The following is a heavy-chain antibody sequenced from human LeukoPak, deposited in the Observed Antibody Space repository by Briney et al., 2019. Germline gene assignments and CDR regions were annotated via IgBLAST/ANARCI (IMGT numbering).Heavy chain of an antibody. J-gene: IGHJ4*02. V-gene: IGHV1-69*04. CDR1: GGTFSSYA. D-gene: IGHD6-13*01. Sequence: SVKVSCKASGGTFSSYAISWVRQAPGQGLEWMGRIIPILGIANYAQKFQGRVTITADKSTSTAYMELSSLRSEDTAVYYCARVDGQQLVPDYWGQGTLVTVSS. CDR3: ARVDGQQLVPDY. CDR2: IIPILGIA.